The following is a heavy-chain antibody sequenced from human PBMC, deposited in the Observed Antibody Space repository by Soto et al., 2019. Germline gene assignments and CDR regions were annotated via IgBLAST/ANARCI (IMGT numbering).Heavy chain of an antibody. J-gene: IGHJ6*02. CDR1: GYTFTSYY. CDR2: INPSGGST. CDR3: ARDGGDIVVVPAAIGYYGMDV. Sequence: ASVKVSCQASGYTFTSYYMHWVRQAPGQGLEWMGIINPSGGSTSYAQKFQGRVTMTRDTSTSTVYMELSSLRSEDTAVYYCARDGGDIVVVPAAIGYYGMDVWGQGTTVTVSS. D-gene: IGHD2-2*01. V-gene: IGHV1-46*01.